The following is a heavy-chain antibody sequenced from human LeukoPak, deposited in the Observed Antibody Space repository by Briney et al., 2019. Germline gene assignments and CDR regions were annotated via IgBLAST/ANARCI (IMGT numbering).Heavy chain of an antibody. Sequence: GGSLRLSCAASGFTFDDYAMHWVRQTPGKGLEWVSGISWNSGSIGYADSVKGRFTISRDNAKNSLYLQMNSLRAEDMALYYCAKASGSYLSYAFDIWGQGTMVTVSS. CDR2: ISWNSGSI. J-gene: IGHJ3*02. V-gene: IGHV3-9*03. CDR3: AKASGSYLSYAFDI. CDR1: GFTFDDYA. D-gene: IGHD1-26*01.